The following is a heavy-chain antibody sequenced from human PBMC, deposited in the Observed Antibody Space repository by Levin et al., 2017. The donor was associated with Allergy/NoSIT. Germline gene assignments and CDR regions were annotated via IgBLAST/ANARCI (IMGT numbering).Heavy chain of an antibody. V-gene: IGHV4-59*01. CDR2: IYYSGST. J-gene: IGHJ6*03. CDR1: GGSISSYY. Sequence: SQTLSLPCTVSGGSISSYYWSWIRQPPGRGLEWIGYIYYSGSTNYNPSLKSRVTISVDTSKNQLSLKLTSVTAADTAVYYCARAPHYHYYYMDVWGKGTTVTVSS. CDR3: ARAPHYHYYYMDV.